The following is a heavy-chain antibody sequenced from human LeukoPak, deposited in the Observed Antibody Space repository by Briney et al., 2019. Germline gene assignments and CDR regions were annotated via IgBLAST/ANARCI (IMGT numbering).Heavy chain of an antibody. CDR3: ARARCSSTSCYGAGSWFDP. J-gene: IGHJ5*02. CDR1: GYTFTGYY. D-gene: IGHD2-2*01. V-gene: IGHV1-2*02. Sequence: ASVKVSCKASGYTFTGYYMHWVRQAPGQGLEWMGWINPNSGGTNYAQKFQGRVTMTRDTSISTAYMELSRLRSDDTAVYYCARARCSSTSCYGAGSWFDPWGQGTLVTVSS. CDR2: INPNSGGT.